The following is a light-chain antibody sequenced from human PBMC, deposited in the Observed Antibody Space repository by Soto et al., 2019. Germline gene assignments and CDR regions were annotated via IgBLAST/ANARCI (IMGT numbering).Light chain of an antibody. CDR3: QQFGSSPPRYT. CDR2: GAS. Sequence: EIVLTQSPGTLSLSPGDRATLSCRASQSVSNNYLAWYQQKPGQAPRLLIYGASSRTTGIPDRFSGSGSGTDFTLTSSRLEPEVFAVYYCQQFGSSPPRYTFGQGTKLEI. V-gene: IGKV3-20*01. CDR1: QSVSNNY. J-gene: IGKJ2*01.